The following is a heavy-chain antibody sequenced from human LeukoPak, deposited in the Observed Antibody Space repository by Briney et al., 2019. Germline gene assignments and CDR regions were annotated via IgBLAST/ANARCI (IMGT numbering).Heavy chain of an antibody. D-gene: IGHD1-7*01. CDR3: ARRQELLSAFDI. CDR2: IYYSGST. CDR1: GGSISSGGYC. Sequence: SETLSLTCTVSGGSISSGGYCWSRIRQHPGKGLEWIGYIYYSGSTYYNPSLKSRVTISVDTSKNQFSLKLSSVTAADTAVYYCARRQELLSAFDIWGQGTMVTVSS. J-gene: IGHJ3*02. V-gene: IGHV4-31*03.